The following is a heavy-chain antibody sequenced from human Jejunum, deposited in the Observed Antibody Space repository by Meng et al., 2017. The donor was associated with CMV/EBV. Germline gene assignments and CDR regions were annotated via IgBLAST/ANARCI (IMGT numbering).Heavy chain of an antibody. Sequence: VSGGSINDYYWSWIRQAPGRGLEWNGYIYYSGATRYNPSREGRVSISIDTSKKHFSLKMRSVTAADTAMYYCARDNGDYYYGMDVWGQGTPVTVSS. CDR3: ARDNGDYYYGMDV. CDR1: GGSINDYY. CDR2: IYYSGAT. D-gene: IGHD4-17*01. V-gene: IGHV4-59*01. J-gene: IGHJ6*02.